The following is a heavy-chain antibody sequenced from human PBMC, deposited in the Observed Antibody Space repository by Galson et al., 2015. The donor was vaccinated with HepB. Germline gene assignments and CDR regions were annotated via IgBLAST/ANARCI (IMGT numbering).Heavy chain of an antibody. J-gene: IGHJ4*02. V-gene: IGHV3-30*03. CDR2: ISYDGSNK. D-gene: IGHD2-15*01. Sequence: SLRLSCAASGFTFSSYGMHWVRQAPGKGLEWVAVISYDGSNKYYADSVKGRFTISRDNSKNTLYLQMNSLRAEDTAVYYCARGPVGGGSCYEEWGQGTLVTVSS. CDR3: ARGPVGGGSCYEE. CDR1: GFTFSSYG.